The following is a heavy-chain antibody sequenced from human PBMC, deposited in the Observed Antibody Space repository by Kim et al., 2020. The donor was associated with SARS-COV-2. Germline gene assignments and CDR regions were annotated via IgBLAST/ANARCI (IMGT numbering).Heavy chain of an antibody. Sequence: GSLRLSCAASGFTFSDYYMSWIRQAPGKGLEWVSYISSSSSYTNYADSVKGRFTISRDNAKNSLYLQMNSLRAEDTAVYYCARDGYYYGSGSYPLRSDAFDIWGQGTMVTVSS. CDR3: ARDGYYYGSGSYPLRSDAFDI. CDR1: GFTFSDYY. J-gene: IGHJ3*02. D-gene: IGHD3-10*01. V-gene: IGHV3-11*06. CDR2: ISSSSSYT.